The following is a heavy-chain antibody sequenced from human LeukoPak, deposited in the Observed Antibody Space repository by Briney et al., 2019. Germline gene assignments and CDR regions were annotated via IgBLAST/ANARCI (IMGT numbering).Heavy chain of an antibody. Sequence: GGSLRLSCAASGFTFSIYGMHWVRQAPGKGLEWMAFIRHDGNNKYYADSVKGRFTISRDNSKNTLYLQMNSLRAEDTAVYYCAKDAGEDYTFFDYWGQGTLVTVSS. D-gene: IGHD4-11*01. CDR1: GFTFSIYG. CDR3: AKDAGEDYTFFDY. J-gene: IGHJ4*02. V-gene: IGHV3-30*02. CDR2: IRHDGNNK.